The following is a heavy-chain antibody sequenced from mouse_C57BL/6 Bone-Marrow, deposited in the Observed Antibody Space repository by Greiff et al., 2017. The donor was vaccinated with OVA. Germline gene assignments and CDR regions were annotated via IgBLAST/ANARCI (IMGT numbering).Heavy chain of an antibody. J-gene: IGHJ4*01. CDR2: IDPNSGGT. CDR3: ATYSIYYAMDY. Sequence: VKQSCKASGYTFTSYWMHWVKQRPGRGLEWIGRIDPNSGGTNYNETFKSKATLTVDTSSSTAYMQLSSLTSEDSAVYYCATYSIYYAMDYWGQGTSVTVSS. D-gene: IGHD2-10*01. CDR1: GYTFTSYW. V-gene: IGHV1-62-3*01.